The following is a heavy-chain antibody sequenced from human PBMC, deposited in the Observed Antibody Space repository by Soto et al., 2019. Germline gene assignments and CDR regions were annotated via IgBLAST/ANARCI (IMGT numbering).Heavy chain of an antibody. CDR3: AKTGYSSGWYDAPENGGLFDY. Sequence: GGSLRLSCAASGFTFSSYAMSWVRQAPGKGLEWVSAISGSGGSTYYADSVKGRFTISRDNSKNTLYLQMNSLRAEDTAVYYCAKTGYSSGWYDAPENGGLFDYWGQGTLVTVSS. CDR2: ISGSGGST. D-gene: IGHD6-19*01. CDR1: GFTFSSYA. J-gene: IGHJ4*02. V-gene: IGHV3-23*01.